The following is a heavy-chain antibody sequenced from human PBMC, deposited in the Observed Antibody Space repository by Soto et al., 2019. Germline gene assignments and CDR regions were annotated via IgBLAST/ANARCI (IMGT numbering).Heavy chain of an antibody. CDR1: GYSISSSNW. J-gene: IGHJ4*02. CDR2: IYYSGTT. V-gene: IGHV4-28*01. D-gene: IGHD1-26*01. Sequence: SETLSLTCAVSGYSISSSNWWGWIRQPPGKGLEWIGYIYYSGTTYYNPSLKSRVTMSVDTSKNQFSLKLSSVTAADTAVYYCARRWGRTFDYWGQGTLVTVSS. CDR3: ARRWGRTFDY.